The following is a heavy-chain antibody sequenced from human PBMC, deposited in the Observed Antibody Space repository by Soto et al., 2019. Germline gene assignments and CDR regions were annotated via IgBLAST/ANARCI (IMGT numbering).Heavy chain of an antibody. CDR2: INPNSGGT. CDR1: GYTFTGYY. Sequence: QVQLVQSGAEVKKPGASVKVSCKASGYTFTGYYMHWVRQAPGQGLEWMGWINPNSGGTNYAQKFQGRVTMTRDTSISTAYMEMSRLRSDDTAVYYCARDLTVRGVIIIPGYYYYGMDVWGQGTTVTVSS. V-gene: IGHV1-2*02. CDR3: ARDLTVRGVIIIPGYYYYGMDV. D-gene: IGHD3-10*01. J-gene: IGHJ6*02.